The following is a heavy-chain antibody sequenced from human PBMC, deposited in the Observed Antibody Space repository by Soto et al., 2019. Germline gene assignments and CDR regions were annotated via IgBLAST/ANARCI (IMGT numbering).Heavy chain of an antibody. CDR3: ARDSSAPWFDP. CDR2: ISSSSSYI. J-gene: IGHJ5*02. V-gene: IGHV3-21*01. CDR1: GFTFSSYS. Sequence: PGGSLRLSCAASGFTFSSYSMNWVRQAPGKGLEWVSSISSSSSYIYCADSVKGRFTISRDNAKNSLYLQMNSLRAEDTAVYYCARDSSAPWFDPWGQGTLVTVSS. D-gene: IGHD6-6*01.